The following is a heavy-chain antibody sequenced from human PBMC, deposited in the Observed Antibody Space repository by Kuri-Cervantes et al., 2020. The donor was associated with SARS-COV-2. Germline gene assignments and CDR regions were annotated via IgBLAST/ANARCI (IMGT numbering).Heavy chain of an antibody. CDR2: IIPIPGIA. CDR1: GGTFSSYA. CDR3: AKVGSSRWRQYDY. Sequence: SVKVSCKASGGTFSSYAISWVRQAPGQGLEWMGRIIPIPGIANYAQKFQGRVTITADKSTSTAYMELSSLRSEDTAVYYCAKVGSSRWRQYDYWGQGTLVTVSS. D-gene: IGHD6-13*01. V-gene: IGHV1-69*04. J-gene: IGHJ4*02.